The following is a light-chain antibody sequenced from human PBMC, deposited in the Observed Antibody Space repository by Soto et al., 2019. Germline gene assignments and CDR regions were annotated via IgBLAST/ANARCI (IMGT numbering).Light chain of an antibody. CDR2: GAS. V-gene: IGKV3-20*01. Sequence: EIVLTQSPGTLSLSPGERATLSCRASQSVSNSYLAWYQQKPGQAPRLLIYGASRRATGIPDRFSGSGSGTDFTLTIRRLEPEDFAVYYCQQYNNWPPITFGQGTRLEIK. CDR1: QSVSNSY. J-gene: IGKJ5*01. CDR3: QQYNNWPPIT.